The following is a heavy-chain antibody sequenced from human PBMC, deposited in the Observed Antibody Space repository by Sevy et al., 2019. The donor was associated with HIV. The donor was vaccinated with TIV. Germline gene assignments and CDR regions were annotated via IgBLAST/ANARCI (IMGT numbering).Heavy chain of an antibody. D-gene: IGHD1-7*01. CDR3: AKDRIWELGDAFDI. J-gene: IGHJ3*02. V-gene: IGHV3-23*01. CDR2: LSGNGGST. CDR1: GFTFSSYA. Sequence: GGSLRLSCAASGFTFSSYAMSCVRQAPGKGLEWVSGLSGNGGSTNYADSVKGRFALSRDNSKNTLYLQMNNLRAEDTAIYFCAKDRIWELGDAFDIWGQGTMVTVSS.